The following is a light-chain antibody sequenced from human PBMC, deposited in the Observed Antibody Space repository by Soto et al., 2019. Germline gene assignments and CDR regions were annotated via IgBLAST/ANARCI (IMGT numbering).Light chain of an antibody. CDR1: QSVSSW. J-gene: IGKJ2*01. CDR2: DAS. V-gene: IGKV1-5*01. CDR3: QQDNSYSSPT. Sequence: DIQMTQSPSTLSASVGNRVTITCRASQSVSSWLAWYQQRPGKAPKLLIYDASSLERGVPSRFSGRGSGASVTLTISSLQPDDFAPYDGQQDNSYSSPTVGKGTKLEIK.